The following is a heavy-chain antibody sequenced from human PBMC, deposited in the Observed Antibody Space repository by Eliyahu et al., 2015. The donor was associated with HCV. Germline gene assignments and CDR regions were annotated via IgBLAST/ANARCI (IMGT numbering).Heavy chain of an antibody. D-gene: IGHD3-22*01. CDR1: GFSFSTYN. CDR3: ARDIRGYYDSSGSY. J-gene: IGHJ4*02. V-gene: IGHV3-48*01. CDR2: ISSTSKTI. Sequence: EVQLVESGGTSVQPGGSLRLSCXAXGFSFSTYNMIWVRQAPGKGLEWISHISSTSKTIYYADSVKGRFSVSRDNDKNSLYLQMNRLRVEDTAIYYCARDIRGYYDSSGSYWGQGTLVSASS.